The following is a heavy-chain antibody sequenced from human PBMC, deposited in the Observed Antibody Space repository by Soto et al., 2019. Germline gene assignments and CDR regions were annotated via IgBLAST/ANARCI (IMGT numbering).Heavy chain of an antibody. CDR3: ARDLQHNYYYYMDV. CDR2: INAGNGNT. J-gene: IGHJ6*03. V-gene: IGHV1-3*01. Sequence: GASVKVSCKASGYTFTSYAMHWVRQAPGQRLEWMGWINAGNGNTKYSQKFQGRVTITRDTSASTAYMELSSLRSEDTAVYYCARDLQHNYYYYMDVWGKGTTVTVSS. D-gene: IGHD1-1*01. CDR1: GYTFTSYA.